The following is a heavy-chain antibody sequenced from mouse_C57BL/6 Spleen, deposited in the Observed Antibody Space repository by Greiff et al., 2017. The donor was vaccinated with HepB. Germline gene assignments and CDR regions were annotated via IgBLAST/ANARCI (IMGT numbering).Heavy chain of an antibody. CDR3: ARNGNYGDYFDY. D-gene: IGHD2-1*01. V-gene: IGHV1-82*01. CDR2: IYPGDGDT. Sequence: VQLQQSGPELVKPGASVKISCKASGYAFSSSWMNWVKQRPGKGLEWIGRIYPGDGDTNYNGKFKGKATLTADKSSSTAYMQLSSLTSEDSAVYFCARNGNYGDYFDYWGQGTTLTVSS. J-gene: IGHJ2*01. CDR1: GYAFSSSW.